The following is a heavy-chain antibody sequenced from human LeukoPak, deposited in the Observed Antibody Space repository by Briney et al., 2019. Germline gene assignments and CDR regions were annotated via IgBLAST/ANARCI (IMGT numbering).Heavy chain of an antibody. J-gene: IGHJ3*02. CDR1: GGSISGYY. D-gene: IGHD3-10*01. V-gene: IGHV4-59*01. CDR2: IYYSGST. CDR3: ARTTMVRGVGDAFDI. Sequence: PSETLSLTCTVSGGSISGYYWSWIRQPPGKGLEWIGYIYYSGSTNYNPSLKSRVTISVDTSKNQFSLKLSSVTAADTAVYYCARTTMVRGVGDAFDIWGQGTMVTVSS.